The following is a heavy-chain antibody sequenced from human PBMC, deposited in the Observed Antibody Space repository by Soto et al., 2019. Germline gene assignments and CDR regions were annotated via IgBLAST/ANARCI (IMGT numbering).Heavy chain of an antibody. Sequence: SETLSLTCAVYGGSFSGYYWSWIRQPPGKGLEWIGEINHSGSTNYNPSLKSRVTISVDTSKNQFSLKLSSVTAADTAVYYCARGRIAAASNYYYGMDVWGQGTTVTVSS. V-gene: IGHV4-34*01. CDR3: ARGRIAAASNYYYGMDV. J-gene: IGHJ6*02. CDR1: GGSFSGYY. CDR2: INHSGST. D-gene: IGHD6-13*01.